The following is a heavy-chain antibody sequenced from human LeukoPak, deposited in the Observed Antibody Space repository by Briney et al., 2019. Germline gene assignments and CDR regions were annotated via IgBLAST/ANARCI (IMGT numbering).Heavy chain of an antibody. Sequence: SETLSLTCTVSGGSISSSSYYWGWIRQPPGKGLEWIGSTYYSGSTYYNPSLKSRVTISVDTSKNQFSLKLSSVTAADTAVYYYASLYGSGSPSYYYYYYMDVWGKGTTVTVSS. J-gene: IGHJ6*03. CDR1: GGSISSSSYY. CDR2: TYYSGST. D-gene: IGHD3-10*01. CDR3: ASLYGSGSPSYYYYYYMDV. V-gene: IGHV4-39*07.